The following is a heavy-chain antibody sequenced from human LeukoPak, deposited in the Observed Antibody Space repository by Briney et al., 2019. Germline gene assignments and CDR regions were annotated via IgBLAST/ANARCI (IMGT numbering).Heavy chain of an antibody. Sequence: GGSLRLSCAASGFTFSSNWMSWVRQAPGKGLEWVANIRHDGSEKYYVDFVKGRFTISRDNAKNSLYLQMNSLRAEDTAVYYCARVGYFAGYYWGQGTLVTVSS. V-gene: IGHV3-7*04. D-gene: IGHD3-9*01. CDR3: ARVGYFAGYY. J-gene: IGHJ4*02. CDR2: IRHDGSEK. CDR1: GFTFSSNW.